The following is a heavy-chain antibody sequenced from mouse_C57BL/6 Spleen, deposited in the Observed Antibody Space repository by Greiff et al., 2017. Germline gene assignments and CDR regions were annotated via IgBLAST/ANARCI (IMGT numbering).Heavy chain of an antibody. J-gene: IGHJ2*01. CDR2: ISSGSSTI. D-gene: IGHD1-1*01. CDR3: ARGGAYGSSHFDY. CDR1: GFTFSDYG. V-gene: IGHV5-17*01. Sequence: DVMLVESGGGLVKPGGSLKLSCAASGFTFSDYGMHWVRQAPEKGLEWVAYISSGSSTIYYADTVKGRFTISRDNAKNTLFLQMTSLRSEDTAMYYCARGGAYGSSHFDYWGQGTTLTVSA.